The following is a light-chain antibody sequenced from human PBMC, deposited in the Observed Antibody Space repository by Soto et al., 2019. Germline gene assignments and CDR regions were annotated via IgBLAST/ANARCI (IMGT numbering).Light chain of an antibody. J-gene: IGLJ2*01. CDR3: QTWGTGEV. CDR1: SGHSSYA. Sequence: QAVVTQSPSASASLGASVKPTCTLSSGHSSYAIAWHQQQPEKGPRYLMKLNSDGSHSKGDGIPDRFSGSSSGAERYLTISNLQSEDEADYYCQTWGTGEVFGGGTKLTVL. CDR2: LNSDGSH. V-gene: IGLV4-69*01.